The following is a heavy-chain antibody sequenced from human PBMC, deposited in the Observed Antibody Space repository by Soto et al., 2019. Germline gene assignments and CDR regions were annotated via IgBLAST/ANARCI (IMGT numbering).Heavy chain of an antibody. D-gene: IGHD1-26*01. CDR1: GFTFSSYA. CDR2: ISGSGGST. Sequence: GGSLRLSCAASGFTFSSYAMSWVRQAPGKGLEWVSAISGSGGSTYYADSVKGRFTISRDNSKNTLYLQMNSLRAEDTAVYYCAKRPGSSGSYGIQHWGQGTLVTVSS. V-gene: IGHV3-23*01. CDR3: AKRPGSSGSYGIQH. J-gene: IGHJ1*01.